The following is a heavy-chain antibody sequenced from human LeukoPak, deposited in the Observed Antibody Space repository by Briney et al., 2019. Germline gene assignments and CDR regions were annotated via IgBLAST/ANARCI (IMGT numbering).Heavy chain of an antibody. CDR1: GITFNTYA. Sequence: GGSLRLSCEVSGITFNTYAVSWFREARGRGLNWVSGISGGGNTTYYTDSVKGRFAIYRDNSRHTLYLQMNSLRAEDTAVYFCAKGWATVPNDYSGQGTLVTVSS. CDR3: AKGWATVPNDY. V-gene: IGHV3-23*01. J-gene: IGHJ4*02. CDR2: ISGGGNTT. D-gene: IGHD4-17*01.